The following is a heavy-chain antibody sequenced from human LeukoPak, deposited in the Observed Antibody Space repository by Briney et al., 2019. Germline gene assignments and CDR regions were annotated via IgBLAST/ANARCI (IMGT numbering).Heavy chain of an antibody. Sequence: PSETLSLTCTVSGGSISSYYWSWIRHPPGKGLEWIGYIYYSGSTNYNPSLKSRVTISVDASKNQFSPKLSSVTAADTAVYYCARLDEDDYSLDYWGQGTLVTVSS. D-gene: IGHD4-4*01. CDR2: IYYSGST. CDR3: ARLDEDDYSLDY. CDR1: GGSISSYY. J-gene: IGHJ4*02. V-gene: IGHV4-59*08.